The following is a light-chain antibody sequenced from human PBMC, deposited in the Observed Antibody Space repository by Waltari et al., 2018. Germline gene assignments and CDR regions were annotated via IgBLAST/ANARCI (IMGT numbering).Light chain of an antibody. CDR2: GAS. CDR1: QSVSSN. CDR3: QQYNNWPPFT. V-gene: IGKV3-15*01. Sequence: EIVMTHSLATLSVSPGERATLSCRPSQSVSSNLAWYQQKPGQAPRLLIYGASTRATGIPARFSGSGSGTEFTLTISSLQSEDFAVYDCQQYNNWPPFTFGPGTKVDIK. J-gene: IGKJ3*01.